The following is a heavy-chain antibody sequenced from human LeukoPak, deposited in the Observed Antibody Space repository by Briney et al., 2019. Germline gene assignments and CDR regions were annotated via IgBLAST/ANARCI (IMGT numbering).Heavy chain of an antibody. CDR1: GGSFSGYY. J-gene: IGHJ4*02. D-gene: IGHD1-26*01. CDR2: INHSGSI. V-gene: IGHV4-34*01. Sequence: SETLSLTCAVYGGSFSGYYWSWIRQPPGKGLEWIGEINHSGSINYNPSLKSRVTISVDTSKNQFSLKLSSVTAADTAVYYCARGSGSYSFDYWGQGTLVTVSS. CDR3: ARGSGSYSFDY.